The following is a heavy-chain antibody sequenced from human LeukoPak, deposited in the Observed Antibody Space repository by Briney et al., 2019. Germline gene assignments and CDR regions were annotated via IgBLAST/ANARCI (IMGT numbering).Heavy chain of an antibody. CDR1: GGSISSYY. CDR3: ARGLYPLGYGSGSYQAFDI. Sequence: SETLSLTCTVSGGSISSYYWSWIRQPAGKGLEWIGRIYTSGSTNYNPSLKSRVTMSVDTSKNQFSLKLSSVTAADTAVYYCARGLYPLGYGSGSYQAFDIWGQGTMVTVSS. D-gene: IGHD3-10*01. CDR2: IYTSGST. V-gene: IGHV4-4*07. J-gene: IGHJ3*02.